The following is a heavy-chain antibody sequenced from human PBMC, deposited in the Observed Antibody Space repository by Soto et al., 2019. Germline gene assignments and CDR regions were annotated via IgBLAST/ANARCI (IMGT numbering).Heavy chain of an antibody. D-gene: IGHD2-15*01. CDR3: ARGLAVTRDAFDV. CDR1: GYSFTSYD. V-gene: IGHV1-8*01. CDR2: MTPNSDDT. J-gene: IGHJ3*01. Sequence: QVQMVQSGAEVKKPGASVKVSCKASGYSFTSYDVNWVRQAPGQGLEWVGWMTPNSDDTGYAQKFQGRVTLTRDTSKSTAYMELSCLTSEDTSMYYCARGLAVTRDAFDVWGQGTMVTVSS.